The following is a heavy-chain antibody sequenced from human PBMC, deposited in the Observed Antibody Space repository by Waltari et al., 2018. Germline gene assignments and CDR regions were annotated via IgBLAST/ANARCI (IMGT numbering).Heavy chain of an antibody. CDR2: ISGGGTTT. Sequence: EVQLLESGGGLVQPGGSLRLPCSASGFTFGSFVMNWVRQAPGKGLEWVSFISGGGTTTYYADSVRGRFTISRDDSRNTVYLQMNNLRVEDTAIYYCARRILASEYHGMDVWGQGTTVTVSS. D-gene: IGHD2-2*01. CDR1: GFTFGSFV. V-gene: IGHV3-23*01. J-gene: IGHJ6*02. CDR3: ARRILASEYHGMDV.